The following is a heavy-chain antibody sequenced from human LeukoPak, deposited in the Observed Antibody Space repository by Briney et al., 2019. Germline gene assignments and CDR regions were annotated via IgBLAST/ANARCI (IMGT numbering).Heavy chain of an antibody. CDR1: GYSISSGYY. CDR2: IYHSGST. Sequence: SETLSLTCAVSGYSISSGYYWGWIRQPPGKGLEWVGSIYHSGSTYYNPSLKSRFTISVDTSKNQFPLKLSSVTAADTAVYYCASDSSGWYPGGPFDYWGQGTLVTVSS. D-gene: IGHD6-19*01. J-gene: IGHJ4*02. CDR3: ASDSSGWYPGGPFDY. V-gene: IGHV4-38-2*01.